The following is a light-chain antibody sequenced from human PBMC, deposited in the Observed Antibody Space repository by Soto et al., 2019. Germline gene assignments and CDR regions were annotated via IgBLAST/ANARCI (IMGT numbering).Light chain of an antibody. Sequence: EVVMTQSPATLSVSPGERVTLSCRASQSVRSNLAWYQQKPGQSPRLLIYGASTRATGIPARFSDSGSGTDFTLTISRLEPEDFAVYYCQQYGNSPITFGQGTRLEIK. V-gene: IGKV3-15*01. CDR1: QSVRSN. J-gene: IGKJ5*01. CDR2: GAS. CDR3: QQYGNSPIT.